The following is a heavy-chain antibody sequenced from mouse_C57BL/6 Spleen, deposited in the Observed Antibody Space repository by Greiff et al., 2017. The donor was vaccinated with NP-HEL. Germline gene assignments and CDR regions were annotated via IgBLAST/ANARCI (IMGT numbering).Heavy chain of an antibody. J-gene: IGHJ1*03. CDR1: GYSFTSYY. D-gene: IGHD4-1*01. CDR3: ARRELGLYFDV. V-gene: IGHV1-66*01. CDR2: IYPGSGNT. Sequence: VQLQQSGPELVKPGASVKISCKASGYSFTSYYIHWVKQRPGQGLEWIGWIYPGSGNTKYNEKFKGEATLTADTSSSTAYMQLSSLTSEDSAVYYCARRELGLYFDVWGTGTTVTVSS.